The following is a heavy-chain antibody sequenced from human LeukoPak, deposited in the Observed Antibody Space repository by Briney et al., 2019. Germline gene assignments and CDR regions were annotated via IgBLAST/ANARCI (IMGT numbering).Heavy chain of an antibody. CDR2: ISGSGGST. J-gene: IGHJ4*02. CDR3: ARDRGSNDPIDY. CDR1: GFTFSSYA. Sequence: PGGSLRLSCAASGFTFSSYAMSWVRKAPGKGLEWVSGISGSGGSTYYADSVKGRFTISRDNSKNTLYLQVNSLRAEDTAVYYCARDRGSNDPIDYWGQGTLVTVSS. V-gene: IGHV3-23*01. D-gene: IGHD2-15*01.